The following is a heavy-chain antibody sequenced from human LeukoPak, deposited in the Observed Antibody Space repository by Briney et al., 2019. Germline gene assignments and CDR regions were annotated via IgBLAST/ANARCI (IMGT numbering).Heavy chain of an antibody. D-gene: IGHD3-10*01. CDR2: IYTSGST. V-gene: IGHV4-4*07. CDR1: GGSISFNY. J-gene: IGHJ5*02. Sequence: SETLSLTCTVSGGSISFNYRSWIRQPPGKGLEWIGRIYTSGSTNYNPSLKSRVTMSVDTSKNQFSLKLSSVTAADTAVYYCARDRMVQGVIINHWFDPWGQGTLVTVSS. CDR3: ARDRMVQGVIINHWFDP.